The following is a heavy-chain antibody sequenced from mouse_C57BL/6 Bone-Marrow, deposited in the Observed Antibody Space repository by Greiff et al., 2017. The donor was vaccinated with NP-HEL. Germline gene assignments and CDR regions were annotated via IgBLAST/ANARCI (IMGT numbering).Heavy chain of an antibody. CDR1: GYTFTTYP. CDR2: FHPYNDDT. Sequence: VQLQQSGAELVKPGASVKMSCKASGYTFTTYPIEWMKQNHGKSLEWIGNFHPYNDDTKYNEKFKGKATLTVEKSSSTVYLELSRLTSDDSAVYYCAVMGDYYGSPWYFDVWGTGTTVTVSS. J-gene: IGHJ1*03. V-gene: IGHV1-47*01. D-gene: IGHD1-1*01. CDR3: AVMGDYYGSPWYFDV.